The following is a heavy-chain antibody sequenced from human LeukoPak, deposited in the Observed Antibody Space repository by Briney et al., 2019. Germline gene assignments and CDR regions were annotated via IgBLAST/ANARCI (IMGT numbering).Heavy chain of an antibody. V-gene: IGHV4-34*01. Sequence: SETLSLTCTVAGGSISSYYWSWIRRPPGKGLEWIGEINHSGSTNYNPSLKSRVTISVDTSKNQFSLKLSSVTAADTAVYYCARPLGYCSSTSCYNAFDIWGQGTMVTVSS. CDR3: ARPLGYCSSTSCYNAFDI. CDR2: INHSGST. D-gene: IGHD2-2*02. CDR1: GGSISSYY. J-gene: IGHJ3*02.